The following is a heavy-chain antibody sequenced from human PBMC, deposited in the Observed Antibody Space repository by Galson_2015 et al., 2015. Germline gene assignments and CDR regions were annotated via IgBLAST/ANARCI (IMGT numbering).Heavy chain of an antibody. CDR3: TRGLAGPGYC. J-gene: IGHJ4*02. CDR1: GFTFSNAW. Sequence: SLRLSCAASGFTFSNAWMSWVRQAPGKGLEWVGRIKSKADGGTTDYAAPVKGRFTISGDDSKNTPYLQSNSLKTEDTAVYYCTRGLAGPGYCWGQGTLVTVSS. D-gene: IGHD6-19*01. CDR2: IKSKADGGTT. V-gene: IGHV3-15*01.